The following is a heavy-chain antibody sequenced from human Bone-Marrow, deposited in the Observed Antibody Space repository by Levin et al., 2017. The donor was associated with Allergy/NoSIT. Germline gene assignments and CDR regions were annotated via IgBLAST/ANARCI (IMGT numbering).Heavy chain of an antibody. Sequence: SETLSLTCAVYGGSFSGYYWSWIRQPPGKGLEWIGEINHSGSTNYNPSLKSRVTISVDTSKNQFSLKLSSVTAADTAVYYCARVGGYSYGYPLDYWGQGTLVTVSS. CDR3: ARVGGYSYGYPLDY. CDR1: GGSFSGYY. D-gene: IGHD5-18*01. J-gene: IGHJ4*02. CDR2: INHSGST. V-gene: IGHV4-34*01.